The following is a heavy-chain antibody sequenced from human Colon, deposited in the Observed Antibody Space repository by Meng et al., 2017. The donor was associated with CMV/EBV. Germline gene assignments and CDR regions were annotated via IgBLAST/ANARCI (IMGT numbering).Heavy chain of an antibody. Sequence: SCAASGISFHDQAMHWVRQAPGKGLEWVSSISWDSGNIAYADSVRGRFTISRDNAKNSLYLQMSSLRAEDTAFYYCAKESGWCSVGSCPVGLSRWFDSWGQGTLVTVSS. CDR3: AKESGWCSVGSCPVGLSRWFDS. CDR1: GISFHDQA. D-gene: IGHD2-15*01. V-gene: IGHV3-9*01. CDR2: ISWDSGNI. J-gene: IGHJ5*01.